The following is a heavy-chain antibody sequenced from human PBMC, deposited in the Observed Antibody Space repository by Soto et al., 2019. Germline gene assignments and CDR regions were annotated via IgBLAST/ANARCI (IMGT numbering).Heavy chain of an antibody. CDR3: ARHVLRRDYDGGGCLDY. V-gene: IGHV4-59*08. CDR1: GGSISSYY. CDR2: IYYSGST. J-gene: IGHJ4*02. D-gene: IGHD3-22*01. Sequence: QVQLQESGPGLVKPSETLSLTCTVSGGSISSYYWSWIRQPPGKGLEWIRCIYYSGSTNSHPSLKRRTIIIVDASSSQSSLTLSSLTAADAAVYYWARHVLRRDYDGGGCLDYWGQGALVTVS.